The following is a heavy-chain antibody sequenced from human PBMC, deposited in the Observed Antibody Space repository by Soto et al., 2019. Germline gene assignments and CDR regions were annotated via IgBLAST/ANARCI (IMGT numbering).Heavy chain of an antibody. D-gene: IGHD2-2*01. CDR3: ARGVRYCSSTSCYSALGNAFDI. CDR1: GFTFSDYY. V-gene: IGHV3-11*01. CDR2: ISSSGSTI. Sequence: GGSLRLPCAASGFTFSDYYMSWIRQAPGKGLEWVSYISSSGSTIYYADSVKGRFTISRDNAKNSLYLQMNSLRAEDTAVYYCARGVRYCSSTSCYSALGNAFDIWGQGTMVTVSS. J-gene: IGHJ3*02.